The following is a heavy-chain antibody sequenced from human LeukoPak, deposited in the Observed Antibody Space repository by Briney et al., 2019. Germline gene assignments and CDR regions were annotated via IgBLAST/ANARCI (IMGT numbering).Heavy chain of an antibody. D-gene: IGHD3-9*01. CDR3: ARGVLRYFDLPSTYYMDV. Sequence: KPGGSLRLSCAASGFTFSDYYMSWIRQAPGKGLEWVSYISSSGSTIYYADSVKGRFTISRDNAKNSLYLQMNSLRAEDTAVYYCARGVLRYFDLPSTYYMDVWGKGTTVTISS. CDR1: GFTFSDYY. V-gene: IGHV3-11*01. J-gene: IGHJ6*03. CDR2: ISSSGSTI.